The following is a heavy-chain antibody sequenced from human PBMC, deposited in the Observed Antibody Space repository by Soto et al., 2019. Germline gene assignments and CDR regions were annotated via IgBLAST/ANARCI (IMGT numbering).Heavy chain of an antibody. V-gene: IGHV4-34*01. CDR2: INHSGST. CDR1: GGSFSGYY. CDR3: ARGRRYDILTGYRYYYYMDV. Sequence: QVQLQQWGAGLLKPSETLSLTCAVYGGSFSGYYWSWIRQPPGKGLEWIGEINHSGSTNYNPSLKRRVTISVDTSKNQFSLKLSSVTAADTAVYYCARGRRYDILTGYRYYYYMDVWGKGTTVTVSS. D-gene: IGHD3-9*01. J-gene: IGHJ6*03.